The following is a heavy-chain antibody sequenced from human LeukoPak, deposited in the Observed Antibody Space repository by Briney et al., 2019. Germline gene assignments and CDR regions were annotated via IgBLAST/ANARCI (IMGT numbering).Heavy chain of an antibody. CDR3: ARGLGSSSWRNWFDP. V-gene: IGHV4-59*01. D-gene: IGHD6-13*01. Sequence: SETLSLTCSVSGGSISNYYWSWIRQPPGKGLEWIGYIYYSGSTNYNPSLKSRVTISVDTSKNQFSLNLSSVTAADTAVYYCARGLGSSSWRNWFDPWGQGTQVTVSS. CDR2: IYYSGST. CDR1: GGSISNYY. J-gene: IGHJ5*02.